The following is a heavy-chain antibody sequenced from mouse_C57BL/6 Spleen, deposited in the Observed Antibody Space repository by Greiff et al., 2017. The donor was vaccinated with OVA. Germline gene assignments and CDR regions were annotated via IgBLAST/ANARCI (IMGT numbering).Heavy chain of an antibody. V-gene: IGHV1-62-2*01. CDR2: FYPGSGSI. CDR3: ARHEEEPYAQASWFAY. CDR1: GYTFTEYT. J-gene: IGHJ3*01. D-gene: IGHD3-2*02. Sequence: VQLQQPGAELVMPGASVKLSCKASGYTFTEYTIHWVKQRSGQGLEWIGWFYPGSGSIEYNEKFKDKATLTADKSSSTVYMELSRLTSEDSAVYCCARHEEEPYAQASWFAYWGQGTLVTVSA.